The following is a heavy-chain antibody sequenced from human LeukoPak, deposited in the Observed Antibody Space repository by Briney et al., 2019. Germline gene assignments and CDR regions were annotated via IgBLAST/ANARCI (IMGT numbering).Heavy chain of an antibody. CDR2: ISSAGGSI. V-gene: IGHV3-23*01. CDR3: AKAEVWFGESYYFDY. Sequence: PGGSLRLSCAASGFTFSSYAMSWVRQAPGKGLEWVSTISSAGGSIHYADSVKGRFTISRDNSKNTLYLQMNSLRAEDTAVYYRAKAEVWFGESYYFDYWGQGTLVTVSS. J-gene: IGHJ4*02. CDR1: GFTFSSYA. D-gene: IGHD3-10*01.